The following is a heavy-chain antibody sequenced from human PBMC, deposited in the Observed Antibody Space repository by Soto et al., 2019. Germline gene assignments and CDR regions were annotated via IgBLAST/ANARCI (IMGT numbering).Heavy chain of an antibody. CDR1: GYTFSNYW. D-gene: IGHD2-15*01. V-gene: IGHV5-51*01. CDR2: IYPAASDT. Sequence: GESLKISCQVAGYTFSNYWIAWVGQRPGKGLEWMGIIYPAASDTIYSPSFQGQVTFSVDKSISTAYLQWSSLKASDTAMYYCARQRRAAYENSYFYAMDVCRQGTTVTVYS. CDR3: ARQRRAAYENSYFYAMDV. J-gene: IGHJ6*02.